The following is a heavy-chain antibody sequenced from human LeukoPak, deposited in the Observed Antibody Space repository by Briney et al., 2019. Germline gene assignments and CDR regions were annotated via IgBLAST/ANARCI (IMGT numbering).Heavy chain of an antibody. D-gene: IGHD3-22*01. Sequence: RPGGSLGLSCVASGFRLDAFGMSWVRQVPGKGLEWVSGIEWNGGRREYADSVKGRFTISRDNAKNSLYLQMKNLRAEDTALYYCASVPDDASGNSRYYFKTWGQGTLVTVSS. J-gene: IGHJ4*02. V-gene: IGHV3-20*04. CDR3: ASVPDDASGNSRYYFKT. CDR1: GFRLDAFG. CDR2: IEWNGGRR.